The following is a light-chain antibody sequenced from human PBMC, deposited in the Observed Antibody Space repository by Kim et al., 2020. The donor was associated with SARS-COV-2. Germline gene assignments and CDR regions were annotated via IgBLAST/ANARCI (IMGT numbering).Light chain of an antibody. J-gene: IGLJ2*01. CDR3: ISYTTSNTLV. Sequence: GQSITISCTGTSSDVGGYNYVSWYQQHPGKAPKLLIYDVTTRPSGVSNRFSGSKSGNTASLTISGLQAEDEANYYCISYTTSNTLVFGGGTQLTVL. CDR1: SSDVGGYNY. CDR2: DVT. V-gene: IGLV2-14*03.